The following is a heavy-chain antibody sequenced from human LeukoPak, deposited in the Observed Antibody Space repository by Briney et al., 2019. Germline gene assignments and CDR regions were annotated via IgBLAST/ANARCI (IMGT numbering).Heavy chain of an antibody. CDR1: GGSISSYY. CDR3: ARAPIDYDFWSGYLDI. V-gene: IGHV4-59*01. Sequence: PSETLSLTCTVSGGSISSYYWSWLRQPPGKGLEWIGYIYYSGSTNYNPSLKSRVTISVDTSKNQFSLKLSSVTAADTAVYYCARAPIDYDFWSGYLDIWGQGTMVTVSS. D-gene: IGHD3-3*01. J-gene: IGHJ3*02. CDR2: IYYSGST.